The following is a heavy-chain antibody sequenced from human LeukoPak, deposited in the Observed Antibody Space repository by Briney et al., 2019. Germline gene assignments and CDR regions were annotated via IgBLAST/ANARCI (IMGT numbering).Heavy chain of an antibody. V-gene: IGHV3-74*01. CDR3: ARVRGGN. D-gene: IGHD3-16*01. CDR1: GFTFSRYW. Sequence: GGSLRLSCAASGFTFSRYWMHWVGQAPGKGLVWISNINEDGTTSYADFVKGRFTISRDNAKNTLYLQMNSLRVEDTAVYYCARVRGGNWGQGTLVTVSS. J-gene: IGHJ4*02. CDR2: INEDGTT.